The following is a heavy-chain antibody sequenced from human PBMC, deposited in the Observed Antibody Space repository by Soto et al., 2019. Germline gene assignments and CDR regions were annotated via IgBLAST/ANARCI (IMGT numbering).Heavy chain of an antibody. CDR2: INSGGSLI. CDR3: ARETSYGQSATIVGEF. V-gene: IGHV3-48*03. D-gene: IGHD3-10*01. CDR1: GFRFNEYE. J-gene: IGHJ4*02. Sequence: EVQLVESGGGLVQSGGSLRLSCVGSGFRFNEYEINWVRQAPGKGLEWIAYINSGGSLIYYAASVKGRFTISRDNYKDSVYLQMNSLRADDTALYYCARETSYGQSATIVGEFWGQGTLVTVSS.